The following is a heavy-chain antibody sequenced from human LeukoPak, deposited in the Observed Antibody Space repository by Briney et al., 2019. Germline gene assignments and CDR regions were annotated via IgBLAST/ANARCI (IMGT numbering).Heavy chain of an antibody. D-gene: IGHD3-10*01. CDR3: TTDPVDLIILIITMGGEAFDI. Sequence: GGSLRLSCAASGFTVSNAWMSWVRQAPGKGLEWVGRIKSKTDEGTTDYAAPVKGRFTISRDDSKNTLYLQMYSLKTEDTAVYYCTTDPVDLIILIITMGGEAFDIWGQGTMVTVSS. CDR2: IKSKTDEGTT. V-gene: IGHV3-15*01. CDR1: GFTVSNAW. J-gene: IGHJ3*02.